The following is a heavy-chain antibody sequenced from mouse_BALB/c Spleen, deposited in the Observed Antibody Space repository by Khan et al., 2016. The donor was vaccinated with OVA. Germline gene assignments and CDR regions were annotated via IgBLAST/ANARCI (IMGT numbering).Heavy chain of an antibody. CDR1: GYTFTSYV. V-gene: IGHV1S136*01. CDR2: IYPFNDDT. J-gene: IGHJ3*01. D-gene: IGHD1-1*01. CDR3: APVGNYYVSFAY. Sequence: VQLKESGPELVKPGASVKMSCKASGYTFTSYVMHWVKQKPGLGLEWIGYIYPFNDDTKYNEKLKGKATLTSDKSSSTAYMELSSLTSEDSAVYYCAPVGNYYVSFAYWGQGTLVTVSA.